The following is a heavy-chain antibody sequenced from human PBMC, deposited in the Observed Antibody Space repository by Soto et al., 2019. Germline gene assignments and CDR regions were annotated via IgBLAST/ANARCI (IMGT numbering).Heavy chain of an antibody. CDR1: GFTFSSYG. D-gene: IGHD2-2*01. V-gene: IGHV3-30*18. CDR2: IAYDGSNK. J-gene: IGHJ5*02. Sequence: LRLSCVASGFTFSSYGMHWVRQSPGKGLEWVAVIAYDGSNKYYADSVKGRFTISRDNSKNTLYLQMNSLRAEDTAVYYCAKDKCISTSCYRLYNWFDPWGQGTLVTVSS. CDR3: AKDKCISTSCYRLYNWFDP.